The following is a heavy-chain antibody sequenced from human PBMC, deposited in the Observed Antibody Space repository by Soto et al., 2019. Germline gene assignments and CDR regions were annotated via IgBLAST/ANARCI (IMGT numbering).Heavy chain of an antibody. D-gene: IGHD3-22*01. CDR2: ISPYNGNT. V-gene: IGHV1-18*01. J-gene: IGHJ3*02. Sequence: GASVKVSCKVSGYTLTELSMHWVRQAPGQGLEWMGWISPYNGNTNYEQKVQGRVTMTTDTSTNTVYMELRSLRSDDTAVYYCARGRSGDYVNDVFDIWGQGTMVTVS. CDR1: GYTLTELS. CDR3: ARGRSGDYVNDVFDI.